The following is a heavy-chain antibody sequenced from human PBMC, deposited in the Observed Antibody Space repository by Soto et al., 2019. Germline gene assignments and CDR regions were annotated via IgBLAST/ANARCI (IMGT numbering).Heavy chain of an antibody. V-gene: IGHV1-69*01. CDR2: IIPLFGTT. Sequence: QVQVVQSGVEVRRPGPSVKVSCKASGDTFKNCVISWVRQAPGQGLEWMGGIIPLFGTTDFAQRFQGRLTITTDESTTTAYMELSRLRSEDTATYYCAAELGLGKLSVVWGQGTTVIVSS. CDR1: GDTFKNCV. D-gene: IGHD7-27*01. CDR3: AAELGLGKLSVV. J-gene: IGHJ6*01.